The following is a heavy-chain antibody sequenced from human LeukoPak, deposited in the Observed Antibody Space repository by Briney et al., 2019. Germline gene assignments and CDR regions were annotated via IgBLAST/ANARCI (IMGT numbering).Heavy chain of an antibody. J-gene: IGHJ3*02. Sequence: GGSLRLSCAASGFTFSSYGMHWVRQAPGKGLEWVAVIWHDGSNKYYADSVKGRFTISRDNSKNTLYLQMNSLRAEDTAVYYCAGAYCGGDCYSWAFDIWGQGTMVTVSS. V-gene: IGHV3-33*01. CDR3: AGAYCGGDCYSWAFDI. CDR1: GFTFSSYG. CDR2: IWHDGSNK. D-gene: IGHD2-21*01.